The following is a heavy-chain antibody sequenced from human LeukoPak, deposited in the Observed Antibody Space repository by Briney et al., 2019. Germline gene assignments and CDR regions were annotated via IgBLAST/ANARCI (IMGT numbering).Heavy chain of an antibody. J-gene: IGHJ5*02. Sequence: GGSLRLSCAASGFTFSSYGMHWVRQAPGKGLEWVAVISFDATNKYYADSVKGRFTISRDNSKNTLFLQMNSQGAEDTAVYYCAKEIRTYYYGSGSFSSDPWGQGTLVSVSS. CDR2: ISFDATNK. V-gene: IGHV3-30*18. D-gene: IGHD3-10*01. CDR1: GFTFSSYG. CDR3: AKEIRTYYYGSGSFSSDP.